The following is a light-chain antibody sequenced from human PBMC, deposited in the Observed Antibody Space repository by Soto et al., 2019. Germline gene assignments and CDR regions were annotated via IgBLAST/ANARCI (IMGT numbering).Light chain of an antibody. CDR3: QHYSQWWT. J-gene: IGKJ1*01. Sequence: MPQSPSTLSAFPGHGPTFSCRASQSVNSNLAWYQINPGEAPRVLVDGASIGATVIPARFSSSGSGTEYSLTSSSLQSEYVVFYFCQHYSQWWTFGQGTKVDIK. CDR2: GAS. V-gene: IGKV3-15*01. CDR1: QSVNSN.